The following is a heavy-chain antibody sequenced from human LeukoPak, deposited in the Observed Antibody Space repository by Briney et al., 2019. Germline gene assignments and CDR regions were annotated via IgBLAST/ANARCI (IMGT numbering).Heavy chain of an antibody. CDR2: IFPIFGTA. J-gene: IGHJ6*03. CDR1: GGTFSSYA. CDR3: ARSNYDFWSGYPHWYYYYMDV. D-gene: IGHD3-3*01. Sequence: EASVKVSCKASGGTFSSYAISWVRQAPGQGLEWMGGIFPIFGTANYAQKLQGRVTMTTDISTSTAYMELRSLRSDDTAVYYCARSNYDFWSGYPHWYYYYMDVWGKGTTVTVSS. V-gene: IGHV1-69*05.